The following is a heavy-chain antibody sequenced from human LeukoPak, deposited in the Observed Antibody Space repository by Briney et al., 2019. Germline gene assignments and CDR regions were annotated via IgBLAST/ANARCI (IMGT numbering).Heavy chain of an antibody. Sequence: GGSLRLSCAASGFTFSNYAMTWVRQAPGKGLEWVSAMSGSGGKTYYVDCVKVRFTISRDSSHNTLYLQMNNLTADDTAVYYCAKGKRVGAPYYFDSWGQGTLVTVSS. CDR1: GFTFSNYA. CDR3: AKGKRVGAPYYFDS. D-gene: IGHD1-26*01. CDR2: MSGSGGKT. J-gene: IGHJ4*02. V-gene: IGHV3-23*01.